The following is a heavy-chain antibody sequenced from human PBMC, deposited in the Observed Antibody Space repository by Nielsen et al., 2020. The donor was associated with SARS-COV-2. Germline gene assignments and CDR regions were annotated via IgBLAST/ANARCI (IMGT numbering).Heavy chain of an antibody. Sequence: WIRQPPGKGLEWVAVISYDGSNKYYADSVKGRFTISRDNSKNTLYLQMNSLRAEDTAVYYCAKVSRENFDYWGQGTLVTVSS. CDR3: AKVSRENFDY. D-gene: IGHD3-3*02. V-gene: IGHV3-30*18. CDR2: ISYDGSNK. J-gene: IGHJ4*02.